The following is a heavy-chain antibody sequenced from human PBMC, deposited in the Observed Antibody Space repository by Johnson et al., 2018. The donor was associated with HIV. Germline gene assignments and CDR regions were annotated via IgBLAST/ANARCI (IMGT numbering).Heavy chain of an antibody. CDR2: ISWISVSI. CDR1: GFTFDDYA. Sequence: VQLVESGGGLVQPGRSLRLSCAASGFTFDDYAMHWVRQAPGKGLEWVSGISWISVSIGYADSVTRRFTISRDNSKNTLYLEMNTLRAEDAAVYYCAKGWDPMTTVNTFAFDIWGQGTMVTVSS. J-gene: IGHJ3*02. V-gene: IGHV3-9*01. D-gene: IGHD4-11*01. CDR3: AKGWDPMTTVNTFAFDI.